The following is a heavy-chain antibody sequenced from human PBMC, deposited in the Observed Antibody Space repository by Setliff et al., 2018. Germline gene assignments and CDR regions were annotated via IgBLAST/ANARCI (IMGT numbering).Heavy chain of an antibody. CDR1: GDSFNNYA. J-gene: IGHJ5*02. D-gene: IGHD2-15*01. Sequence: SVKVSCKASGDSFNNYAIIWVRQAPGQGLEWMGGIIPMFGTPAYAQKFQDRVTITTDESTSTAYMELDSLRSEDTAVYYCARSPAVLGIVYLDPWGQGTLVTVSS. CDR2: IIPMFGTP. V-gene: IGHV1-69*05. CDR3: ARSPAVLGIVYLDP.